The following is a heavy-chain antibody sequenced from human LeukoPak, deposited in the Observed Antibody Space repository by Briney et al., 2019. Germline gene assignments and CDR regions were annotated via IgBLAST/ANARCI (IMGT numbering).Heavy chain of an antibody. CDR3: AREALGYRSSTSCYNRFFDY. CDR2: IYHSGST. CDR1: GGSVSSGGYS. V-gene: IGHV4-30-2*01. J-gene: IGHJ4*02. Sequence: RPSQTLSLTCAVSGGSVSSGGYSWSWIRQPPGKGLEWIGYIYHSGSTYYNPSLKSRVTISVDRSKNQFSLKLSSVTAADTAVYYCAREALGYRSSTSCYNRFFDYWGQGTLVTVSS. D-gene: IGHD2-2*02.